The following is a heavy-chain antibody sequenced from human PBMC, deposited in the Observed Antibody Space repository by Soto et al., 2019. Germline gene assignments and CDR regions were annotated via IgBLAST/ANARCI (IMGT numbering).Heavy chain of an antibody. D-gene: IGHD1-1*01. CDR2: INSDGSST. Sequence: EVQVVESGGGLVQPGGSLRLSCGASGFTFSSYGMHWVCQAPGKGLVWVSRINSDGSSTNYADSVKGRFTISRDNAKNTLYLQMNSLRAEDTAVYYCARVLYNSNDVLDHWGQGTLVTVSS. CDR3: ARVLYNSNDVLDH. CDR1: GFTFSSYG. V-gene: IGHV3-74*01. J-gene: IGHJ4*02.